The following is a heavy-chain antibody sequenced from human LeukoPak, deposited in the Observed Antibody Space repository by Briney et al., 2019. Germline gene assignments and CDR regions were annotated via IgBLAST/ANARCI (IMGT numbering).Heavy chain of an antibody. Sequence: SETLSLTCAVYGGPFSGHYWTWVRQPPGKGLEWIGEVNHSGSANYNPSLKSRVIISVDTSKNQFSLKLSSVTAADTAVYYCARDSMPDYWGQGTLVTVSS. CDR2: VNHSGSA. V-gene: IGHV4-34*01. D-gene: IGHD2-2*01. J-gene: IGHJ4*02. CDR3: ARDSMPDY. CDR1: GGPFSGHY.